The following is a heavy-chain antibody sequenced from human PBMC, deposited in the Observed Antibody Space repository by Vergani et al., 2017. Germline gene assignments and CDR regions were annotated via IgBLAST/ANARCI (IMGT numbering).Heavy chain of an antibody. CDR2: IYYSGST. J-gene: IGHJ4*02. CDR3: ARHYDSSGYCFDY. D-gene: IGHD3-22*01. Sequence: QVQLQESGPGLVKPSETLSLTCIVSGGSISSSSYYWGWIRQPPGKGLEWIGSIYYSGSTYYNPSLKSRVTISVDTSKNQFSLKLSSVTAADTAVYYCARHYDSSGYCFDYWGQGTLVTVSS. V-gene: IGHV4-39*01. CDR1: GGSISSSSYY.